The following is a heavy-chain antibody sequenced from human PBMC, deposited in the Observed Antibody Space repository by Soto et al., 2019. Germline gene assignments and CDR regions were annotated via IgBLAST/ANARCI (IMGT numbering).Heavy chain of an antibody. J-gene: IGHJ6*02. V-gene: IGHV1-2*02. D-gene: IGHD6-13*01. CDR3: AREKYSSSWYGIDV. CDR1: GYTFTGYY. Sequence: RASVKVSFKASGYTFTGYYMHWVRQAPGQGLEWMGWINPNSGGTNYAQKFQGRVTMTRDTSISTAYMELSRLRSDDTAVYYCAREKYSSSWYGIDVWGQGTTVNVSS. CDR2: INPNSGGT.